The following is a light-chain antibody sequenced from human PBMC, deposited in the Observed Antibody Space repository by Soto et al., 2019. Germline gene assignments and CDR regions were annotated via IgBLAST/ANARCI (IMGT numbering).Light chain of an antibody. CDR3: QQRSNWL. Sequence: ENVLTQSPATLSLSPGERATLSCRASQSVSNYVAWYQQKPGQAPRLLIYDASNRATGVPARFSGSGSGTDFTLTISSLEPEDFAVYYCQQRSNWLVGPGTKVDSK. CDR1: QSVSNY. V-gene: IGKV3-11*01. J-gene: IGKJ3*01. CDR2: DAS.